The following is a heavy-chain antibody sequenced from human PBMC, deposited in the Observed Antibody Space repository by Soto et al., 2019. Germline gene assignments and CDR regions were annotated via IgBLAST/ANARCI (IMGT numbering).Heavy chain of an antibody. CDR2: ISAYNGNT. J-gene: IGHJ4*02. CDR1: GYTFTSYG. V-gene: IGHV1-18*01. D-gene: IGHD6-19*01. CDR3: ARVFPSFIAVAGTDGKTHFDY. Sequence: ASVKVSCKASGYTFTSYGISWVRQAPGQGLEWMGWISAYNGNTNYAQKLQGRVTMTTDTSTSTAYMELRSLRSDDTAVYYCARVFPSFIAVAGTDGKTHFDYWGQGTLVTVSS.